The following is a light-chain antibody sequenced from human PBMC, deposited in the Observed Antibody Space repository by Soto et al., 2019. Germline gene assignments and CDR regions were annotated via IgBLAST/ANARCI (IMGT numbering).Light chain of an antibody. Sequence: SPSVGALSFSPGERATLFCRSSRRLTNSFIAWYQQKPGQAPRLLIYASSSRATGIPARFSGSGSGTDFTLTISSLEPEDFAAYFCQHYSTSDQPFGQGTILDIK. CDR3: QHYSTSDQP. V-gene: IGKV3-20*01. J-gene: IGKJ3*01. CDR2: ASS. CDR1: RRLTNSF.